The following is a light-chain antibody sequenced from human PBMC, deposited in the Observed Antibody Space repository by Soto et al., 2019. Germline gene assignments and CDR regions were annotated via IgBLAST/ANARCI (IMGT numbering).Light chain of an antibody. CDR2: GAS. J-gene: IGKJ5*01. V-gene: IGKV1-39*01. Sequence: DIQMPQSPSSLSASVGDRVSITCRASQTINTNVNWIQQKPGEVPKILIYGASTLQGGVPSRFSGSGSGTEFTLTISNLQPEDFATYYCQQSYDHPLTFGQGTRLEI. CDR1: QTINTN. CDR3: QQSYDHPLT.